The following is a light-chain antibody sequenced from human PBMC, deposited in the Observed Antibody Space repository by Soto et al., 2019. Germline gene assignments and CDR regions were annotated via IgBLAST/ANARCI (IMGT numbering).Light chain of an antibody. CDR2: GSS. CDR1: QSVSNNY. V-gene: IGKV3-20*01. Sequence: EVVLTQSPGTLSLSPGERATLSCRASQSVSNNYLAWYQQKPGQGPRLLIFGSSDRATGIPYRFSSSGSGTDFALTISRLEPEDFAVYYCQQYGSPPPYTFGQVTKLEIK. J-gene: IGKJ2*01. CDR3: QQYGSPPPYT.